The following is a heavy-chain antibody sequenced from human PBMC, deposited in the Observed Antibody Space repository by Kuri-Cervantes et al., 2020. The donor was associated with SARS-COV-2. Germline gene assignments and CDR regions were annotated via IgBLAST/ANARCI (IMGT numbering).Heavy chain of an antibody. CDR1: GGSISSSSYY. Sequence: SETLSLTCTVSGGSISSSSYYWSWIRQSPGKRLEWIGYVSYTGSPNYNPSLKSRVTISIDTSKNQFSLKLSSVTAADTAVYYCARGPPTWLLYEGGGVYSGVYYMDVWGKGTTVTVSS. CDR2: VSYTGSP. J-gene: IGHJ6*03. CDR3: ARGPPTWLLYEGGGVYSGVYYMDV. V-gene: IGHV4-61*01. D-gene: IGHD3-3*01.